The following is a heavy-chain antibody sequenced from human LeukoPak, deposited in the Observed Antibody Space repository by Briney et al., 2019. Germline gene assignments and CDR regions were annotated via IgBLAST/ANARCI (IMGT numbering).Heavy chain of an antibody. D-gene: IGHD6-13*01. V-gene: IGHV3-53*01. CDR2: IYSGGST. Sequence: GGSLRLSCAASGFTVSSNYMSWVRQTPGKGLEWVSAIYSGGSTYYADSVKGRFTISRDNSKNTLYLQMNSLRAEDTAVYYCARATRIAAAEYFFDYWGQGTLVTVSS. J-gene: IGHJ4*02. CDR1: GFTVSSNY. CDR3: ARATRIAAAEYFFDY.